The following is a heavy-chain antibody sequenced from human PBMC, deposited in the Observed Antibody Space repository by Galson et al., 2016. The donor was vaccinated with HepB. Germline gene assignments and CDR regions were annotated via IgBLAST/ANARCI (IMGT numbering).Heavy chain of an antibody. CDR2: ITIDGSTT. D-gene: IGHD6-13*01. J-gene: IGHJ1*01. Sequence: SLRLSCAASGFTFSHYWLHWVRQAPGKGLVWVSHITIDGSTTTYADSVKGRFTISRDNAKNTLYLQMNSLGAEDTAIYYCAVRYSSIWYFQHWGRGTLVSVAS. V-gene: IGHV3-74*01. CDR3: AVRYSSIWYFQH. CDR1: GFTFSHYW.